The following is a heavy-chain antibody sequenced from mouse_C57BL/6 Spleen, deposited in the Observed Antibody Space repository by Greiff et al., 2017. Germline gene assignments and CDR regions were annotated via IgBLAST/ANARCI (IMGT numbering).Heavy chain of an antibody. J-gene: IGHJ2*01. CDR1: GFTFSSYA. CDR3: ARDYDGY. CDR2: ISDGGSYT. Sequence: EVKLVESGGGLVKPGGSLKLSCAASGFTFSSYAMSWVRQTPEKRLEWVATISDGGSYTYYPDNVKGRFTISRDNAKNNLYLQMSHLKSEDTAMYYCARDYDGYWGQGTTLTVSS. V-gene: IGHV5-4*01. D-gene: IGHD2-12*01.